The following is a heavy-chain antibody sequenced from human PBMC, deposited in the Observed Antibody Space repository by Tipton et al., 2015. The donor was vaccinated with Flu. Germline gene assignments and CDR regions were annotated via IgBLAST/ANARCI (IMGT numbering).Heavy chain of an antibody. CDR3: ARLSYYDVDLKNFYFDY. V-gene: IGHV4-38-2*01. D-gene: IGHD3-10*02. CDR1: GFFITSGHY. J-gene: IGHJ4*02. CDR2: IYLSGTT. Sequence: TLSLTCVVSGFFITSGHYWGWIRQPPGKGLEWIGNIYLSGTTYYNPSLKSRVTISADTSKSQFSLKLRSVTAADTAVYYCARLSYYDVDLKNFYFDYWGQGALVTVSS.